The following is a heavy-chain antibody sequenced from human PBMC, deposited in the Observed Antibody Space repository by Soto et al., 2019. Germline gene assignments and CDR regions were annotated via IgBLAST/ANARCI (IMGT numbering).Heavy chain of an antibody. V-gene: IGHV3-23*01. CDR2: ISGGGGST. CDR1: GFTFSTYA. D-gene: IGHD3-3*01. Sequence: EVQLLESGGGLVQPGGSLRLSCAASGFTFSTYAMNWVRQAPGKGLEWVSAISGGGGSTYYADSVKGRVTISRDNSKNTLYLQMNSLRAEDTAVYYCARGTIFGVVTIDYWGQGTLVTVSS. J-gene: IGHJ4*02. CDR3: ARGTIFGVVTIDY.